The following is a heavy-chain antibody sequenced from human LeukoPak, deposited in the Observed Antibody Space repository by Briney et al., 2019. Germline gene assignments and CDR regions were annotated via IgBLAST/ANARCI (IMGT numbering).Heavy chain of an antibody. D-gene: IGHD3-3*01. Sequence: GGSLKLSCAASGFTFSGSAMHWVRQASGKGLEWVGRIRSKANSYATAYAASVKGRFTISRDNSKNTLYLQMNSLRAEDTAVYYCAKDKGRDDFWSGYRKPLDFWGQGTLVTVSS. V-gene: IGHV3-73*01. CDR2: IRSKANSYAT. CDR3: AKDKGRDDFWSGYRKPLDF. CDR1: GFTFSGSA. J-gene: IGHJ4*02.